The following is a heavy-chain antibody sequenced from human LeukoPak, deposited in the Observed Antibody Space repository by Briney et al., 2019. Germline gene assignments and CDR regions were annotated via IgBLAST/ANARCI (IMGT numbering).Heavy chain of an antibody. CDR2: ISSISSYI. Sequence: GGSLRLSCAASGFTFSSYSMNWVRQAPGKGLEWVSSISSISSYIYYADSVKGRFTISRDNAKNSLYLQMNSLRAEDTAVYYCARATTPTLDDFWSGYSVPFDPWGQGTLVTVSS. V-gene: IGHV3-21*01. CDR1: GFTFSSYS. J-gene: IGHJ5*02. CDR3: ARATTPTLDDFWSGYSVPFDP. D-gene: IGHD3-3*01.